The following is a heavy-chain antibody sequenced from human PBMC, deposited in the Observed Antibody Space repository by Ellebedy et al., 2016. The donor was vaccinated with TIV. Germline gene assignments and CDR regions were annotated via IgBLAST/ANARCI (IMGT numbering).Heavy chain of an antibody. D-gene: IGHD2-2*01. V-gene: IGHV4-34*01. CDR2: INHSGST. CDR1: GGSFSGHY. CDR3: ARDPHCSSTSCPLDY. Sequence: SETLSLXXAVYGGSFSGHYWSWIRQPPGKGLEWIGEINHSGSTNYNPSLKSRVTISVDTSKNQFSLKLGSVTAADTAVYYCARDPHCSSTSCPLDYWGQGTLVTVSS. J-gene: IGHJ4*02.